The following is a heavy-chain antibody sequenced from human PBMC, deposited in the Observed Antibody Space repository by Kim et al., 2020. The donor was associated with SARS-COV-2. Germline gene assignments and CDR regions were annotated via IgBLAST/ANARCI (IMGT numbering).Heavy chain of an antibody. CDR1: GFTFGDYA. Sequence: GGSLRLSCAASGFTFGDYAMHWVRQAPGKGLEWVSGISWNSGSIGYADSVKGRFTISRDNAKNSLYLQMNSLRAEDTALYYCAKDMGWRTYYYDSSGYYNDYWGQGTLVTVSS. CDR2: ISWNSGSI. CDR3: AKDMGWRTYYYDSSGYYNDY. J-gene: IGHJ4*02. V-gene: IGHV3-9*01. D-gene: IGHD3-22*01.